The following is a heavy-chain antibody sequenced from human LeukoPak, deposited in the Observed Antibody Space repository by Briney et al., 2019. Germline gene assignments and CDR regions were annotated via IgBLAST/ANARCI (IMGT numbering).Heavy chain of an antibody. CDR1: GFVFTTNY. CDR2: IYSDGNR. V-gene: IGHV3-53*01. J-gene: IGHJ4*02. D-gene: IGHD3-22*01. Sequence: HSGGSLRLSCAASGFVFTTNYLSWVRQAPGKGLEWVSIIYSDGNRYYADSVKGRFTISRDYSTNTLYLQMSSLRIEDTAMYYCARDGGYVVYWGQGTLVTVSS. CDR3: ARDGGYVVY.